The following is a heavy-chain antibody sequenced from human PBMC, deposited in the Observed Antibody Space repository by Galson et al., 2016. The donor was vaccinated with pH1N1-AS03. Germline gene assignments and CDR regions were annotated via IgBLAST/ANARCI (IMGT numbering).Heavy chain of an antibody. Sequence: ETLSLTCAVSGGSVSDNNWWSWVRQPPGKGLEWIGEVYRSGSTNYNPSLKSRVTISLDKSKNQLSLRLTSVTAADTAVYYCARVDSSTYSDCWVPFDYWGQGTLVTVSS. CDR2: VYRSGST. J-gene: IGHJ4*02. V-gene: IGHV4-4*02. D-gene: IGHD2-21*01. CDR1: GGSVSDNNW. CDR3: ARVDSSTYSDCWVPFDY.